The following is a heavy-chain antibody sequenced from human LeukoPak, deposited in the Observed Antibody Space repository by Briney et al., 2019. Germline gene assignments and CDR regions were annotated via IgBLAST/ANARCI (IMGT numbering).Heavy chain of an antibody. J-gene: IGHJ6*02. CDR3: ARGSLAGAASYYGMDV. CDR1: GFTFSSYS. V-gene: IGHV3-21*01. Sequence: GGSLRLSCAASGFTFSSYSMHWVRQAPGKGLEWVSSISSSSSYIYYADSVKGRFTISRDNAKNSLYLQMNSLRAEDTGVYYCARGSLAGAASYYGMDVWGQGTTVTVSS. CDR2: ISSSSSYI. D-gene: IGHD6-13*01.